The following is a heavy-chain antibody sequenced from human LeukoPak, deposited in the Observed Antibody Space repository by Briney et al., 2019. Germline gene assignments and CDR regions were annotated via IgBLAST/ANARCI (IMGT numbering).Heavy chain of an antibody. CDR1: GFTFDDYA. V-gene: IGHV3-43D*03. Sequence: GGSLRLSCAASGFTFDDYAMHWVRQAPGKGLEWVSLISWDGGSTYYADSVKGRFTISRDNSKNSLYLQMNSLRAEDTALYYCAKDCMSEMATPPGGYYYYYGMDVWGQGTTVTVSS. J-gene: IGHJ6*02. CDR2: ISWDGGST. D-gene: IGHD5-24*01. CDR3: AKDCMSEMATPPGGYYYYYGMDV.